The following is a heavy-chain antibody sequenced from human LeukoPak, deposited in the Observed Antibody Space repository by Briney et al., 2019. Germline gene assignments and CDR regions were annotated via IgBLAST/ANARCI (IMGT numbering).Heavy chain of an antibody. CDR2: IYYSGST. D-gene: IGHD2-2*01. Sequence: PSETLSLTCTVSGGSISSYYWSWIRQPPGKGLECIGYIYYSGSTNYNPSLKSRVTISVDTSKNQFSLKLSSVTAADTAVYYCASVAYCSSTSCLPLDYWGQGTLVTVSS. J-gene: IGHJ4*02. CDR1: GGSISSYY. V-gene: IGHV4-59*01. CDR3: ASVAYCSSTSCLPLDY.